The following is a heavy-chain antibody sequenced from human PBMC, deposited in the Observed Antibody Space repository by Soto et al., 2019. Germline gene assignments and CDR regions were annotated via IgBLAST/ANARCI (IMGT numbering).Heavy chain of an antibody. CDR2: INPNSGGT. CDR1: GYTFTGYY. J-gene: IGHJ6*02. Sequence: GASVKVSCKASGYTFTGYYMHWVRQAPGQGLEWMGWINPNSGGTNYAQKFQGWVTMTRDTSISTAYMELSRLRSDDTAVYYCARVAAAGTKSPPVVWGQGTTVTVSS. D-gene: IGHD6-13*01. CDR3: ARVAAAGTKSPPVV. V-gene: IGHV1-2*04.